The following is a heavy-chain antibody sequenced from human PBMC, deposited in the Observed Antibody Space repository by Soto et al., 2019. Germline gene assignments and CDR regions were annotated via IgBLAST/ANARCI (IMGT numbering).Heavy chain of an antibody. J-gene: IGHJ5*02. CDR1: GYTFTNYG. CDR3: ARDRPPYLEWMSQRGWFDP. CDR2: ISSYNGNT. D-gene: IGHD3-3*01. V-gene: IGHV1-18*04. Sequence: QVQLVQSGGEVRKPGASVKVSCKTSGYTFTNYGINWVRQAPGRGLEWMGWISSYNGNTNYAQNFQGRLTMTTDTATSTAYMELSSLTSDDTAVYYCARDRPPYLEWMSQRGWFDPGGQGTLVTVSA.